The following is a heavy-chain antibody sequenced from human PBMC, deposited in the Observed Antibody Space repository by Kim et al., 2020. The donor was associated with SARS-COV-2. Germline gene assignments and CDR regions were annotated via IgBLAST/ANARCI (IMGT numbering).Heavy chain of an antibody. CDR3: AGFDYYGSGRVDY. V-gene: IGHV1-69*06. CDR1: GGTFSSYA. Sequence: SVKVSCKASGGTFSSYAISWVRQAPGQGLEWMGGIIPIFGTANYAQKFQGRVTITADKSTSTAYMELSSLRSEDTAVYYCAGFDYYGSGRVDYWGQGTLVTVSS. CDR2: IIPIFGTA. D-gene: IGHD3-10*01. J-gene: IGHJ4*02.